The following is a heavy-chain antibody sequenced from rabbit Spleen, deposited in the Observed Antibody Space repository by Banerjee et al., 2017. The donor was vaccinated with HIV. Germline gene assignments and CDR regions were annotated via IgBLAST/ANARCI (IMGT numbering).Heavy chain of an antibody. CDR2: INAINGNA. CDR3: ARAAYDDGGYAYVAAFNL. D-gene: IGHD6-1*01. Sequence: QEQLMESGGGLVKPEGSLTLTCTASGFSFSYRQVMCWVRQALGKGLEWIACINAINGNAVYANWAKRRFTISKTSSTTVSLQVTSLTGADTATYFCARAAYDDGGYAYVAAFNLWGPGTLVTVS. J-gene: IGHJ4*01. V-gene: IGHV1S45*01. CDR1: GFSFSYRQV.